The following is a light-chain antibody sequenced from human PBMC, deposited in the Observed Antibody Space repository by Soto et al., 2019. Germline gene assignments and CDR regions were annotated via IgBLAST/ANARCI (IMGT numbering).Light chain of an antibody. CDR2: DAS. Sequence: EIVLTQSPGTLSLARGERATLSCRASQSVSSSYLAWYRQEPGQARRLLIYDASNRATGIPARFSGSGSGTDFTLTISSLEPEDFAVYSCQQRSNWPAITFGQGTRLEIK. CDR1: QSVSSSY. J-gene: IGKJ5*01. V-gene: IGKV3D-20*02. CDR3: QQRSNWPAIT.